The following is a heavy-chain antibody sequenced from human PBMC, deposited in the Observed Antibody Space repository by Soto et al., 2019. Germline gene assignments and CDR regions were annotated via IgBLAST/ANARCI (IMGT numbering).Heavy chain of an antibody. CDR3: ARSSSWPPDWFDP. D-gene: IGHD6-13*01. J-gene: IGHJ5*02. V-gene: IGHV4-31*03. Sequence: PSETLSLTCTVSGGSISSGGYYWSWIRQHPGKGLEWIGYIYYSGGTNYAQKFQGWVTMTRDTSISTAYMELSRLRSDDTAVYYCARSSSWPPDWFDPWGQGTLVTVSS. CDR2: IYYSGGT. CDR1: GGSISSGGYY.